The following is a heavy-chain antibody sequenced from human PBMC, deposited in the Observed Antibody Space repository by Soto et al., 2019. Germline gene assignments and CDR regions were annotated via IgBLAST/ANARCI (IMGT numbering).Heavy chain of an antibody. CDR2: IDPSDSYT. CDR1: GYSFTSYW. V-gene: IGHV5-10-1*01. D-gene: IGHD3-22*01. CDR3: ASILGPYYYDSSGYYHDY. J-gene: IGHJ4*02. Sequence: GESLKISCKGSGYSFTSYWISWVRQMPGKGLEWMGRIDPSDSYTNYSPSFQGHVTISADKSISTAYLQWSSLKASDTAMYYCASILGPYYYDSSGYYHDYWGQGTLVTVSS.